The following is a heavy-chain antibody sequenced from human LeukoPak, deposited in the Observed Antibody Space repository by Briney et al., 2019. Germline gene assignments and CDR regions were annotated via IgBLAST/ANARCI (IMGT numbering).Heavy chain of an antibody. J-gene: IGHJ4*02. CDR1: GYTFIHHY. CDR3: ARDRAAAGPADY. CDR2: INPFDGFT. D-gene: IGHD6-13*01. Sequence: ASVKVSCKASGYTFIHHYLHWVRQAPGQGLEWMGIINPFDGFTSYAQKLQGRVTMTSDTSTSTVYMELSSLRSEDTAVYYCARDRAAAGPADYWGQGTLVTVSS. V-gene: IGHV1-46*04.